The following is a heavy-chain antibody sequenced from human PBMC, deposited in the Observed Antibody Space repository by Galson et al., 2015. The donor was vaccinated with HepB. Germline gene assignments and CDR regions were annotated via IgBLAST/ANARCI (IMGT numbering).Heavy chain of an antibody. J-gene: IGHJ5*02. Sequence: SLRLSCAAYGFTFSNAWMNWVRQAPGKGLEWVGRIKSKTDGGTTDYAAPVKGRFTISRDDSKNTLYLQMNSLKTEDTAVYYCTTDPGVRPPPNSSGWYWWFDPWGQGTLVTVSS. V-gene: IGHV3-15*07. CDR1: GFTFSNAW. CDR3: TTDPGVRPPPNSSGWYWWFDP. D-gene: IGHD6-19*01. CDR2: IKSKTDGGTT.